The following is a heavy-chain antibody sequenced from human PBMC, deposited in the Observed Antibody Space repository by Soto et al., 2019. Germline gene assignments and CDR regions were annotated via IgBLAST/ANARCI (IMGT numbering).Heavy chain of an antibody. Sequence: SETLSLTCTVSGGSISSYYWSWIRQPPGKGLEWIGYIYYSGSTNYNPSLKSRVTISVDTSMNQFSLKLSSVTAADTAVYYCARYYDYIADYWGQGTLVTVSS. CDR2: IYYSGST. CDR1: GGSISSYY. J-gene: IGHJ4*02. D-gene: IGHD3-16*01. CDR3: ARYYDYIADY. V-gene: IGHV4-59*01.